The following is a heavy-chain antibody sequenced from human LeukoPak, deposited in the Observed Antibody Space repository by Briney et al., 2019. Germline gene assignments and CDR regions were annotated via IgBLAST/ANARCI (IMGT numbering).Heavy chain of an antibody. CDR1: GFTFSSYS. CDR3: AKTNLMVVPSTIRRGGFFDY. V-gene: IGHV3-23*01. J-gene: IGHJ4*02. CDR2: IGGSGGST. D-gene: IGHD2-8*01. Sequence: GGSLRLSCRTSGFTFSSYSMSWVRQAPGKGLEWVSAIGGSGGSTYSADSVKGRLTISRDNSKNILYLQMNSLRAEDTAIYYCAKTNLMVVPSTIRRGGFFDYWGQGTLVTVSS.